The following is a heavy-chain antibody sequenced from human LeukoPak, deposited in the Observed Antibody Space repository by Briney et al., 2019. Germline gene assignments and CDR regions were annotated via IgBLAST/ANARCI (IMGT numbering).Heavy chain of an antibody. J-gene: IGHJ4*02. V-gene: IGHV3-7*01. D-gene: IGHD1-26*01. CDR2: VGRDGSEK. CDR3: AKVGTWELQRVFEN. Sequence: GGTLRLSCAASGFTFTDYWMTWVRQLPGKGLEWVANVGRDGSEKNYVDSVEGRFTISRDNAKKSLDLEMNSLRVEDTALYYCAKVGTWELQRVFENWGQGTLVTVSS. CDR1: GFTFTDYW.